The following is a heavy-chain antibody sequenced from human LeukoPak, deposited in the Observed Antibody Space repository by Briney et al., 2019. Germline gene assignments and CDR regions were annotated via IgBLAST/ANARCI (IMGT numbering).Heavy chain of an antibody. CDR3: ARGELGISAFDI. D-gene: IGHD7-27*01. V-gene: IGHV4-39*07. Sequence: SETLSLTCSVSGGCISNSSYYWGWIRQPPGKGLKWIGEINHSGSTNYHPSLKSRVTISLDTSKNQFSLKLRSVTAADTAVYYCARGELGISAFDIWGQGTMVTVSS. J-gene: IGHJ3*02. CDR2: INHSGST. CDR1: GGCISNSSYY.